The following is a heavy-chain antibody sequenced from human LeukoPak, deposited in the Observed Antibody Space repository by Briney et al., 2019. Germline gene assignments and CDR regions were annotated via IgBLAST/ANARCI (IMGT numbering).Heavy chain of an antibody. J-gene: IGHJ6*02. CDR3: AREATRVGAAIYYYYYGMDV. CDR2: INPSGGST. D-gene: IGHD1-26*01. CDR1: GYIFTSYY. V-gene: IGHV1-46*01. Sequence: ASVKVSCKASGYIFTSYYMHWVRQAPGQGLEWMGIINPSGGSTSYAQKFQGRVTMTRDTSTSTVYMELSSLRSEDTAVYYCAREATRVGAAIYYYYYGMDVWGQGTTVTVSS.